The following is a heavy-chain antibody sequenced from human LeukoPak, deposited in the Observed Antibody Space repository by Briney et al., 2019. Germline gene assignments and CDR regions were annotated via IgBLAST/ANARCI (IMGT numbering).Heavy chain of an antibody. CDR3: ARGAPGAYCSGGSCPYFDY. V-gene: IGHV1-8*01. CDR1: GYTFTSYD. CDR2: MNPNSGNT. D-gene: IGHD2-15*01. Sequence: ASVKVSCKASGYTFTSYDINWVRQATGQGLEWMGWMNPNSGNTGYAQKFQGRVTMTRNTSITTAYMELSSLRSEDTAVFYCARGAPGAYCSGGSCPYFDYWGQGTLVTVSS. J-gene: IGHJ4*02.